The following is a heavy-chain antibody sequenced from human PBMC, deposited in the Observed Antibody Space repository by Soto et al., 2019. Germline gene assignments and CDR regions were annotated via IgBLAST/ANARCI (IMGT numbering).Heavy chain of an antibody. CDR2: IKSKTDGGTT. J-gene: IGHJ6*02. CDR1: GFTFSNAW. D-gene: IGHD1-1*01. V-gene: IGHV3-15*01. CDR3: RLEPRGYYYGMDV. Sequence: EVQLVESGGGLVKPGGSLRLSCAASGFTFSNAWMSWVRQAPGKGLEWVGRIKSKTDGGTTDYAAPVKGRFTISRDDSKNTLYLQMNSLKTEDTAVYYCRLEPRGYYYGMDVWGQGTTVTVSS.